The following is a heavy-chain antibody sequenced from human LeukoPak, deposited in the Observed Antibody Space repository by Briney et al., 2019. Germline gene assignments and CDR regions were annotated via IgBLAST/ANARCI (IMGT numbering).Heavy chain of an antibody. J-gene: IGHJ6*02. CDR2: IYSGGST. CDR1: GFTFSDYY. Sequence: GGSLRLSCAASGFTFSDYYMSWVRQAPGKGLEWVSLIYSGGSTYYADSVKGRFTISRDNSKNTLYLQMNSLRAEDTAVYYCARELSDQIYYYYGMDVWGQGTTVTVSS. V-gene: IGHV3-66*01. CDR3: ARELSDQIYYYYGMDV. D-gene: IGHD2-2*01.